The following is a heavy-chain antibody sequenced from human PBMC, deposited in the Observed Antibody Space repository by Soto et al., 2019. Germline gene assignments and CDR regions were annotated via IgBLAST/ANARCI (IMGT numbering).Heavy chain of an antibody. J-gene: IGHJ5*01. CDR2: IYKSATT. V-gene: IGHV4-30-4*08. Sequence: SETLSLTCSVSGDSISTVDYFWAWIRQPPGQALEYIGYIYKSATTYYNPSFESRVVISLDTSKSQFSLNVTSVTAADTAVYFCARGRYCLTGRCFPNWFDSWGQGTLVTVSS. CDR3: ARGRYCLTGRCFPNWFDS. CDR1: GDSISTVDYF. D-gene: IGHD2-15*01.